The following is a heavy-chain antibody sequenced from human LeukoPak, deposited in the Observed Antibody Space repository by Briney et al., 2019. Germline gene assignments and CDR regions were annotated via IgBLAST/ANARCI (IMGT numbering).Heavy chain of an antibody. D-gene: IGHD3-22*01. V-gene: IGHV3-48*04. CDR1: GFTFSSYS. Sequence: GGSLRLSSAASGFTFSSYSMNWVRQAPGKGRGWVSYISSSSSTIYYAHSVKGRFTISRDNAKNSLYLQMNSLGAEDTAVYYCARDFYYDRDFDIWGQGTMVTVSS. CDR3: ARDFYYDRDFDI. CDR2: ISSSSSTI. J-gene: IGHJ3*02.